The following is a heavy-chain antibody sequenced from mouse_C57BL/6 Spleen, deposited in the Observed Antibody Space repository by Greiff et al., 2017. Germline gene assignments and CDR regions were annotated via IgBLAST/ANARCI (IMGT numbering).Heavy chain of an antibody. CDR2: IYPGDGDT. Sequence: QVQLQQSGPELVKPGASVKISCKASGYAFSSSWMNWVKQRPGKGLEWIGRIYPGDGDTNYNGKFKGKATLTADKSSSTAYMQLSSLTSEDSAVYFCARLPYWDEYYFDYWGQGTTLTVSS. D-gene: IGHD4-1*01. CDR1: GYAFSSSW. CDR3: ARLPYWDEYYFDY. J-gene: IGHJ2*01. V-gene: IGHV1-82*01.